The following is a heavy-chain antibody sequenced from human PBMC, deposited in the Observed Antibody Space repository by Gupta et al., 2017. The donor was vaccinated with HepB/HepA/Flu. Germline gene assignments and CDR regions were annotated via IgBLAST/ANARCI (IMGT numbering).Heavy chain of an antibody. Sequence: EVHLVESGGGLVQPGGSLKLSCAASGFTFTTYWMSWVRESPGTGLEWVASIKEDGRDEQYVDSVKGQVTISRDNAKNSLYLQMNSLRAEDTAVYYCARLQWFGESSRYRAFDYWGQGTRVTVSS. CDR1: GFTFTTYW. J-gene: IGHJ4*02. CDR2: IKEDGRDE. D-gene: IGHD3-10*01. CDR3: ARLQWFGESSRYRAFDY. V-gene: IGHV3-7*01.